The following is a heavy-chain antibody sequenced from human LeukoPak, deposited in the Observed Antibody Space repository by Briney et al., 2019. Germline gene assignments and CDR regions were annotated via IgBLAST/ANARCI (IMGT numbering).Heavy chain of an antibody. CDR1: GGSFSGYY. Sequence: SETLSLTCAVYGGSFSGYYWSWIPQPPGKGLEWIGEINHSGSTNYNPSLKSRVTISVNTSKNQFSLKLSSVTAADTAVYYCARAPWSGSYYGYWGQGTLVTVSS. D-gene: IGHD1-26*01. CDR2: INHSGST. J-gene: IGHJ4*02. CDR3: ARAPWSGSYYGY. V-gene: IGHV4-34*01.